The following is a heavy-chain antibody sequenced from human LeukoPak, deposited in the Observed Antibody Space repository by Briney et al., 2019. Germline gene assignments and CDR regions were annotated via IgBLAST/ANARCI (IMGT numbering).Heavy chain of an antibody. V-gene: IGHV4-59*01. Sequence: PSETLSLTCTVSGGSINSYYWSWIRQPPGKGLDWIGYIYYSGTTNYNPSLKSRVTISLDTSKKQLSLKLSSVTAADTAVYYCARVSCTSTSCPGWIDPWGQGTLVTVSS. CDR1: GGSINSYY. D-gene: IGHD2-2*01. CDR3: ARVSCTSTSCPGWIDP. CDR2: IYYSGTT. J-gene: IGHJ5*02.